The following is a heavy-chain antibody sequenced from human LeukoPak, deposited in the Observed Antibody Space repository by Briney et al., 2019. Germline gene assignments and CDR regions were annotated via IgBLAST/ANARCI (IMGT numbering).Heavy chain of an antibody. V-gene: IGHV3-33*01. CDR2: IWHDGSNK. J-gene: IGHJ4*02. CDR1: GFTFSSYG. CDR3: ARDPGYCSSTSCYATPHY. D-gene: IGHD2-2*01. Sequence: GGSLRLSCAASGFTFSSYGMHWVRQAPGKGLEWVAVIWHDGSNKYYADSVKGRFTISRDNSKNTLYLQMNSLRAEDTAVYYCARDPGYCSSTSCYATPHYWGQGTLVTVSS.